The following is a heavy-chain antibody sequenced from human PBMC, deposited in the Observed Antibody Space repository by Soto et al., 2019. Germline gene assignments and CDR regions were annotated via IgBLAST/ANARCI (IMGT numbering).Heavy chain of an antibody. J-gene: IGHJ5*02. Sequence: VQLLESGGGLVQPGGSLRLSCAASGFTFSSYAMSWVRQAPGKGLEWVSAISGSGGSTYYADSVKGRFTISRDNSKNTLYLQMNSLRAEDTAVYYCAKRADIVVVVAATGFDPWGQGTLVTVSS. V-gene: IGHV3-23*01. CDR3: AKRADIVVVVAATGFDP. CDR2: ISGSGGST. CDR1: GFTFSSYA. D-gene: IGHD2-15*01.